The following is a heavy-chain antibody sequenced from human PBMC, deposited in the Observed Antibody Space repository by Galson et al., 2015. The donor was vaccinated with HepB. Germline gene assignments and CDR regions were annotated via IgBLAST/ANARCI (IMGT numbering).Heavy chain of an antibody. D-gene: IGHD2-2*01. Sequence: SLRLSCAASGFTFSSYAMHWVRQAPGKGLEWVAVISYDGSNKYYADSVKGRFTISRDNSKNTLYLQMNSLRAEDTAVYYCARDYCSSTSCCWGRADNWFDPWGQGTLVTVSS. J-gene: IGHJ5*02. V-gene: IGHV3-30-3*01. CDR1: GFTFSSYA. CDR2: ISYDGSNK. CDR3: ARDYCSSTSCCWGRADNWFDP.